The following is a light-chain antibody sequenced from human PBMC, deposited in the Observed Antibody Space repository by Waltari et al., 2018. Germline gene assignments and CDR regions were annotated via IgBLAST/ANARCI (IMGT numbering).Light chain of an antibody. CDR1: SSDVGGSDY. CDR3: RSYAGNYNVL. CDR2: EVI. Sequence: QSALTQPPSASGSPGQSVTISCTGTSSDVGGSDYVSWYQQHPGKAPKVMIYEVIKRPSGGPDRFAGSTSGHPASLTVSGLQAEDEADYYCRSYAGNYNVLFGGGTKLTVL. J-gene: IGLJ2*01. V-gene: IGLV2-8*01.